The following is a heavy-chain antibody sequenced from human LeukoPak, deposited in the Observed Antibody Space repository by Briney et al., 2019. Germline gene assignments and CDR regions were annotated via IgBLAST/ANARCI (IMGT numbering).Heavy chain of an antibody. D-gene: IGHD6-6*01. J-gene: IGHJ4*02. Sequence: ASVKVSCKASGGTFSSYAISWVRQAPGQGLEWMGIINPSGGSTSYAQKFQGRVTMTRDTSTSTVYMGLSSLRSEDTAVYYCARNRFGYSSSPGYWGQGTLVTVSS. CDR3: ARNRFGYSSSPGY. CDR1: GGTFSSYA. V-gene: IGHV1-46*01. CDR2: INPSGGST.